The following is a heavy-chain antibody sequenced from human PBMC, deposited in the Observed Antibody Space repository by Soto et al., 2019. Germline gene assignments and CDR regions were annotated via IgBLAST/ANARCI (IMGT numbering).Heavy chain of an antibody. V-gene: IGHV3-23*01. CDR1: GFTFSSYA. J-gene: IGHJ4*02. Sequence: GGSLRLSCAASGFTFSSYAMSWVRQAPGKGLEWVSAISGSGGSTYYADSVKGRFTISRDNSKNTLYLQMNSLRAEDTAVYYCAKPESSGGSCYGPVDYWSQGTLVTVSS. D-gene: IGHD2-15*01. CDR3: AKPESSGGSCYGPVDY. CDR2: ISGSGGST.